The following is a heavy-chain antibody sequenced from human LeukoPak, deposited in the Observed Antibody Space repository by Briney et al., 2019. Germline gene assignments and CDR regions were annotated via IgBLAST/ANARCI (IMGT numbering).Heavy chain of an antibody. Sequence: PSETLSLTCTVSGGSISSSSYYWGWIRQPPGKGLEWIGSIYYSGSTYYNPSLKSRVTISVDTSKNQFSLKLSSVTAADTAVYYCARERGLVIPSYYYYGMDVWGQGTTVTVSS. V-gene: IGHV4-39*07. CDR1: GGSISSSSYY. CDR3: ARERGLVIPSYYYYGMDV. J-gene: IGHJ6*02. CDR2: IYYSGST. D-gene: IGHD3-22*01.